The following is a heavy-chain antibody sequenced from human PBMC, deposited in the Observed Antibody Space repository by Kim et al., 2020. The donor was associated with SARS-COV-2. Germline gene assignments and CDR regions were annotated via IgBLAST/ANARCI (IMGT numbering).Heavy chain of an antibody. J-gene: IGHJ6*02. D-gene: IGHD3-10*01. Sequence: SETLSLTCTVSGGSISSGGYYWSWIRQHPGKGLEWIGYIYYSGSTYYNPSLKSRVTISVDTSKNQFSLKLSSVTAADTAVYYCARDGVGGIWFGELLQPYYGMDVWGQGTTVTVSS. V-gene: IGHV4-31*03. CDR1: GGSISSGGYY. CDR2: IYYSGST. CDR3: ARDGVGGIWFGELLQPYYGMDV.